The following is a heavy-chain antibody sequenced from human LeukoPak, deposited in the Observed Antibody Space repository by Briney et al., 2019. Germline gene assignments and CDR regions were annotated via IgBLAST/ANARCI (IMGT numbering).Heavy chain of an antibody. V-gene: IGHV3-21*01. CDR2: ISSSSSYI. J-gene: IGHJ4*02. CDR1: GYAFSSYS. D-gene: IGHD6-13*01. Sequence: GGSLRLSCAASGYAFSSYSMNWVRQAPGKGLEWVSSISSSSSYIYYADSVKGRFTISRDNAKNSLYLQMNSLRAEDTAVYYCARDGYSSSWYLNWGQGTLVTVSS. CDR3: ARDGYSSSWYLN.